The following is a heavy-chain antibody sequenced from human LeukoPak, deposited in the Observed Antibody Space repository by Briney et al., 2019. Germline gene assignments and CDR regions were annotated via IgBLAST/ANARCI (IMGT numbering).Heavy chain of an antibody. D-gene: IGHD6-19*01. J-gene: IGHJ4*02. CDR2: ISYDGSNK. Sequence: PGGSLRLSCAASGFTFSSYAMHWVRQAPGKGLEWVAVISYDGSNKYYADSVKGRFTISRDNSKNTLYLQMNSLRAEDTAVYYCARLSSGWYFDYWGQGTPVTVSS. CDR3: ARLSSGWYFDY. CDR1: GFTFSSYA. V-gene: IGHV3-30-3*01.